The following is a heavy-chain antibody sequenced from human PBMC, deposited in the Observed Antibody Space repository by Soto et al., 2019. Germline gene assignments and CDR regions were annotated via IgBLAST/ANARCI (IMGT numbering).Heavy chain of an antibody. Sequence: QVQLVESGGGVVRPGRSLRLTCAASGFTFRNYGMHWVRQAPGKGLEWVAVISHDGSDKYYADSMKGRFIISRDNSENTLFLNMNNLKPEDTAVYYCAKENQHLVHDYWGQGTLVTVSS. V-gene: IGHV3-30*18. CDR1: GFTFRNYG. CDR3: AKENQHLVHDY. CDR2: ISHDGSDK. J-gene: IGHJ4*02. D-gene: IGHD6-13*01.